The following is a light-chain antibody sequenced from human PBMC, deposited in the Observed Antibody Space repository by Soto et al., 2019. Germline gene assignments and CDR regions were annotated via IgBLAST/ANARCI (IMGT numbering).Light chain of an antibody. V-gene: IGKV1-17*01. J-gene: IGKJ1*01. CDR2: AAS. CDR1: QTINTN. Sequence: DIQMTQSPSSLSASVGDRVTITCLATQTINTNLNWYQQKPGKAPKLLIYAASSLQSGVPSRFSGSGYGTDFTLTISSLQPEDFATYYCLQHNSYPWTFGQGTKVDIK. CDR3: LQHNSYPWT.